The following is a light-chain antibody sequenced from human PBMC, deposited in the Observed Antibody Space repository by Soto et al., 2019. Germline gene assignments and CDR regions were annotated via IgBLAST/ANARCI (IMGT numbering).Light chain of an antibody. V-gene: IGLV1-40*01. CDR1: SSNLGAGYD. CDR2: GDT. J-gene: IGLJ1*01. CDR3: QSFDRELSGYV. Sequence: SLLTQPRPISGGPGQRVTISCTGSSSNLGAGYDAHWVQFLPGKAPKLLIFGDTKRRPGGPDRFSGSKSGTSASLAITGLHSEDEAEYLSQSFDRELSGYVLXSGSKGTVL.